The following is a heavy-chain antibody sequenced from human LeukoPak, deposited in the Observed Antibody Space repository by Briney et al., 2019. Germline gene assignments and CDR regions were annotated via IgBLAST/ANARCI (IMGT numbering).Heavy chain of an antibody. J-gene: IGHJ5*02. Sequence: SETLSLTCAVYGGSFSGYYWSWIRQPPGKGLEWIGEINHSGSTNYNPSLKSRVTISVDTSKNQFSLKLSSVTAADTAVYYCASSPGYSSSWYPGGCWFDPWGQGTLVTVSS. D-gene: IGHD6-13*01. CDR1: GGSFSGYY. V-gene: IGHV4-34*01. CDR3: ASSPGYSSSWYPGGCWFDP. CDR2: INHSGST.